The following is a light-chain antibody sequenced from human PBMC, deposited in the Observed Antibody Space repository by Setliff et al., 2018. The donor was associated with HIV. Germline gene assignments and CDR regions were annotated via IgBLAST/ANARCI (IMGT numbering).Light chain of an antibody. J-gene: IGLJ1*01. CDR2: GVT. CDR1: SSDVGDYNY. V-gene: IGLV2-14*01. CDR3: SSYTSSDTPYV. Sequence: QSALTRPASVSGSPGQSITISCTGASSDVGDYNYFSWYQQHPGKAPKLMIYGVTNRPSGISNRFSGPKSGDTASLTISGLQAEDEADYYFSSYTSSDTPYVFGTGTKGTVL.